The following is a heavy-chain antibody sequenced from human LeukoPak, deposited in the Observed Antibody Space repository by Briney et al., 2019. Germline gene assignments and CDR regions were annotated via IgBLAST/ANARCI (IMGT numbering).Heavy chain of an antibody. CDR1: GFTFSSYG. Sequence: PGGSLRLSCAASGFTFSSYGMHWVRQAPGKGLEWVAFIRYDGSNKYYADSVKGRFTISRDNSKNTLYLQMNSLGAEDTAVYYCARDRATTVVTPNFGYWGQGTLVTVSS. J-gene: IGHJ4*02. D-gene: IGHD4-23*01. CDR3: ARDRATTVVTPNFGY. V-gene: IGHV3-30*02. CDR2: IRYDGSNK.